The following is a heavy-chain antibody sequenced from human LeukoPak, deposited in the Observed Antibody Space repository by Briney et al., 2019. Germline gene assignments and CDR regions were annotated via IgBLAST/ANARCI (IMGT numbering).Heavy chain of an antibody. V-gene: IGHV4-31*03. J-gene: IGHJ6*02. D-gene: IGHD3-16*01. Sequence: SETLSLTCTVSGGSISSGGYYWNWIRQHPGKGLEWIGYIYNSGSTNYNPSLKSRLTILVDTSKNQFSLTLSSMTAADTAVYYCARGKLGGYGLNVWGQGTTVTVSS. CDR1: GGSISSGGYY. CDR3: ARGKLGGYGLNV. CDR2: IYNSGST.